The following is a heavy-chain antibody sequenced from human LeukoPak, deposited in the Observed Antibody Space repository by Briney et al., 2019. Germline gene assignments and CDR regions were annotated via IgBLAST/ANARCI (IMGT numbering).Heavy chain of an antibody. CDR3: ARSRWLDAFDY. J-gene: IGHJ4*02. D-gene: IGHD6-19*01. CDR1: GFTFSSYS. V-gene: IGHV3-21*01. CDR2: ISSSSSYI. Sequence: GGSLRLSCAASGFTFSSYSMNWVRQAPGKGLEWVSSISSSSSYIYYADSVKGRFTISRDNANNTLYLQMNSLRADDTAVYYCARSRWLDAFDYWGQGTLVTVSS.